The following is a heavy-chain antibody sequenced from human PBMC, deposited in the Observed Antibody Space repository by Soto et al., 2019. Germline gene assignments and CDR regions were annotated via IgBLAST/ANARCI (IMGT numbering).Heavy chain of an antibody. Sequence: SHALXLTWGSSWYSFSVNSAALNWIRQSPSRGLEWLGRTYYRSKWYNDYAVSVKSRITINPDTSKNQFSLQLNSVTPEDTAVYYSARGQSISVACLDYWGQGTLVTVSS. J-gene: IGHJ4*02. V-gene: IGHV6-1*01. CDR1: WYSFSVNSAA. D-gene: IGHD6-6*01. CDR2: TYYRSKWYN. CDR3: ARGQSISVACLDY.